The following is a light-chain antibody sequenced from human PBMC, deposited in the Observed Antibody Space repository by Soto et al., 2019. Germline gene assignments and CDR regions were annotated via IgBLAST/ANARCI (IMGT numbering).Light chain of an antibody. CDR3: SFSTNKNTVL. J-gene: IGLJ2*01. Sequence: QSALTQPPSVSGSPGHSVTISCTGTSSDVGNYNRVSWYQQSPGTAPKVMIYEVSNRPSGVPDRFSGSKSGNTASLTISGLQDEDEAEYYCSFSTNKNTVLVGGGTKLTVL. CDR1: SSDVGNYNR. CDR2: EVS. V-gene: IGLV2-18*01.